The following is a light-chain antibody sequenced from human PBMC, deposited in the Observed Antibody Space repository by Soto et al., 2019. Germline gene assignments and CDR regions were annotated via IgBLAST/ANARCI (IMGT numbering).Light chain of an antibody. CDR1: TGAVTSGHY. V-gene: IGLV7-46*01. Sequence: QAVVTQEPSLTVSPGGTVTLTCGSSTGAVTSGHYPYWFQQKPGQAPRTLIYDTSNEHSWTPARFSGSLLGGKAALTLSGAQPEDEAEYYCLLSYSGAQYVFGTGTKVTVL. CDR3: LLSYSGAQYV. CDR2: DTS. J-gene: IGLJ1*01.